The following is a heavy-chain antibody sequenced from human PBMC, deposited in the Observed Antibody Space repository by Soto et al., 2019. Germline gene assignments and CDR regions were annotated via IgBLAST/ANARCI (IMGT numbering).Heavy chain of an antibody. Sequence: TLSLTCTVSGGSIYRSGYYWGWIRQPPGRGLEWIGNIDYNGVTYSNPSLKSRVTISRDTSKNQFSLKLTSVTAADTALYYCGKVLVGATGHTDSDSWGPGTLVTVS. V-gene: IGHV4-39*01. CDR1: GGSIYRSGYY. D-gene: IGHD2-15*01. CDR2: IDYNGVT. CDR3: GKVLVGATGHTDSDS. J-gene: IGHJ4*02.